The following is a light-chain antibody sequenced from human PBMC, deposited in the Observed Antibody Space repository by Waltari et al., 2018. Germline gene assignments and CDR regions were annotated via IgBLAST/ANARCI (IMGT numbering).Light chain of an antibody. CDR3: SSFAGTNNFVV. CDR1: SSDIGGYNY. J-gene: IGLJ2*01. CDR2: EVS. Sequence: QSALTQPPSASGSPGQSVTISCTGTSSDIGGYNYVSWYQQHPGKAPKLMFYEVSQRPSGVPDRFSGSKSGDTASLTVSGLQAEDEADYYCSSFAGTNNFVVFGGGTKLTV. V-gene: IGLV2-8*01.